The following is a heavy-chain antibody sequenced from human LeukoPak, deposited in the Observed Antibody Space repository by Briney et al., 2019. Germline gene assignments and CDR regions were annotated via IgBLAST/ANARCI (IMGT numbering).Heavy chain of an antibody. CDR2: INSGANTI. V-gene: IGHV3-48*03. CDR1: GFTFSTYE. J-gene: IGHJ4*02. Sequence: PGGSLRLSCAASGFTFSTYEMNWVRQAPGKGLEWVSYINSGANTIFYADSVKGRFTISRDNAKNSLYLQMNSLRAEDTAVYYCARFVRGGSNSMPSFDYWGQGTLVTASS. D-gene: IGHD1-26*01. CDR3: ARFVRGGSNSMPSFDY.